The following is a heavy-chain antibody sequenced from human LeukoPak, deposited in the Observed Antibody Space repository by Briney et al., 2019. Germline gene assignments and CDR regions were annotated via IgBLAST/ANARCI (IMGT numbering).Heavy chain of an antibody. D-gene: IGHD6-13*01. V-gene: IGHV1-18*01. J-gene: IGHJ4*02. CDR1: GYTFTSYG. Sequence: GSVKVSCKASGYTFTSYGISWVRQAPGQGLEWMGWISAYKGNTDYAQKLQGRVTMTTDTSTSTAYMELRSLRSDDTAVYYCAKSIAEAFAYWGQGTLVTVSS. CDR2: ISAYKGNT. CDR3: AKSIAEAFAY.